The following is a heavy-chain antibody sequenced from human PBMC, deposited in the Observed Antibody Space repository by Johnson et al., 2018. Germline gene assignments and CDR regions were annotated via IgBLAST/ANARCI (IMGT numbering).Heavy chain of an antibody. CDR1: GFTFSSYG. CDR2: IWYDGSNK. CDR3: ARELNCSSTSCYIGYYYYGMDV. J-gene: IGHJ6*02. V-gene: IGHV3-33*01. Sequence: QVQLVQSGGGVVQPGRSLRLSCAASGFTFSSYGMHWVRQAPGKGLEWVAVIWYDGSNKYYADSVKGRFTISRDNSKNTLYLQMNSLRAEDTAVYYCARELNCSSTSCYIGYYYYGMDVWGQGTTVTVSS. D-gene: IGHD2-2*02.